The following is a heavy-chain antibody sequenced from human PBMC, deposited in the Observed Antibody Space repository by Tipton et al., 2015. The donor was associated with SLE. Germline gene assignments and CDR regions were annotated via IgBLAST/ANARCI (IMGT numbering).Heavy chain of an antibody. D-gene: IGHD6-19*01. CDR2: IYTSGST. CDR1: GYSISSYY. CDR3: TEGGWLGDAFDI. J-gene: IGHJ3*02. Sequence: TLSLTCAVSGYSISSYYWSWIRQSPGKGLEWIGYIYTSGSTNYNPSLKSRVTISVDTSKNQFSLKLSSVTAADTAVYYCTEGGWLGDAFDIWGQGTMVTVSS. V-gene: IGHV4-4*09.